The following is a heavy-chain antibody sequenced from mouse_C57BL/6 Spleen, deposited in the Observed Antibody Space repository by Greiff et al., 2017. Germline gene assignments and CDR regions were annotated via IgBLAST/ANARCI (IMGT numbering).Heavy chain of an antibody. J-gene: IGHJ2*01. V-gene: IGHV1-42*01. CDR2: INPSTGGT. CDR3: ARSNWGY. D-gene: IGHD4-1*01. Sequence: VHVKQSGPELVKPGASVKISCKASGYSFTGYYMNWVKQSPEKSLEWIGEINPSTGGTTYNQKFKAKATLTVDKSSSTAYMQLKSLTSEDSAVYYCARSNWGYWGQGTTLTVSS. CDR1: GYSFTGYY.